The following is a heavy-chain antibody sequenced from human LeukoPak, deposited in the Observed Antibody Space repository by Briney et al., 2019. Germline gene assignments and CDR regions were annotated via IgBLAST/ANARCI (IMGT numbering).Heavy chain of an antibody. J-gene: IGHJ6*04. Sequence: SVKVSCKASGFTFTSSAVQWVRQARGQRLEWIGWIVVGSGNTNYAQKFQVRVTITRDMSTSTAYMELSSLRSEDTAVYYCAAVPTVTMNYYYYGMDVWGKGTTVTVSS. CDR3: AAVPTVTMNYYYYGMDV. CDR2: IVVGSGNT. V-gene: IGHV1-58*01. D-gene: IGHD4-17*01. CDR1: GFTFTSSA.